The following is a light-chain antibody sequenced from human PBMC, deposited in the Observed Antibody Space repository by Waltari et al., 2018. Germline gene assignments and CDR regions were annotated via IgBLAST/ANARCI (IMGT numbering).Light chain of an antibody. J-gene: IGLJ3*02. V-gene: IGLV3-19*01. CDR1: SLSTYY. CDR3: SSRDTSGDHWV. Sequence: SSELTQDPAVSVALGQTVRITCQGDSLSTYYATWYQQRPRQAPILVIYPRNSRPSGIPDRVSGSSYGNTASLTITGAQAEDEADYYCSSRDTSGDHWVFGGGTKLTVL. CDR2: PRN.